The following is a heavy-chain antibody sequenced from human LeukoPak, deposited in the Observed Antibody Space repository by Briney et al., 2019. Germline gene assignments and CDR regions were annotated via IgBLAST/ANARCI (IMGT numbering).Heavy chain of an antibody. Sequence: GGSLRLSCAASGFTLSDYTMNWVRQAPGKGLEWGSSISSSSTYIYYADSVEGRFTISRDNAKNSLYLQMNSLRAEDTAVYYCARANAGYYDFWSGYSLLDYMDVWGKGTTVTVSS. CDR1: GFTLSDYT. D-gene: IGHD3-3*01. CDR2: ISSSSTYI. J-gene: IGHJ6*03. CDR3: ARANAGYYDFWSGYSLLDYMDV. V-gene: IGHV3-21*01.